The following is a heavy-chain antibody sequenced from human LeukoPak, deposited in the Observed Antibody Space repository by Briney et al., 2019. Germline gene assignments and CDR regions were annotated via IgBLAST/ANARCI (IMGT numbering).Heavy chain of an antibody. CDR2: FITGGST. D-gene: IGHD6-13*01. CDR3: AKDRERYSSSWYLLGGNDAFDI. Sequence: PSETLSLTCTVSGGSMSSYYWGWIRQPAGKGLEWIGRFITGGSTIYNPSLKGRVTMSGDTSKKQLSLKLTSVTAADTAVYYCAKDRERYSSSWYLLGGNDAFDIWGQGTMVTVSS. CDR1: GGSMSSYY. V-gene: IGHV4-4*07. J-gene: IGHJ3*02.